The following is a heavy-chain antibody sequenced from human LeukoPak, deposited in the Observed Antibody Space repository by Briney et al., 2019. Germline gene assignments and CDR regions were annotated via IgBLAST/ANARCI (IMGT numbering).Heavy chain of an antibody. J-gene: IGHJ6*03. CDR2: ISGSGGST. Sequence: GGSLRLSCAASGFTFVSYAMTWVRQAPGKGLEWVSAISGSGGSTYYADSVKGRFTISRDNSKNTLYLQMNSLRAEDTAVYYCATEYSSSSDYYYYMDVWGKGTTVTVSS. D-gene: IGHD6-6*01. V-gene: IGHV3-23*01. CDR3: ATEYSSSSDYYYYMDV. CDR1: GFTFVSYA.